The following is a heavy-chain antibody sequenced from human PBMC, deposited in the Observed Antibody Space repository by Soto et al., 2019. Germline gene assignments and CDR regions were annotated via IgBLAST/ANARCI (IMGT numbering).Heavy chain of an antibody. CDR2: INAGNGNT. V-gene: IGHV1-3*01. CDR1: GYTFTSYA. D-gene: IGHD3-22*01. Sequence: ASVKVSCKASGYTFTSYAMHWVRQAPGQRLEWMGWINAGNGNTKYSQKFQGRVTITRDTSASTAYMELSSLRSEDTAVYYCARDKSAVIKGLFDYWGQGTLVTVSS. CDR3: ARDKSAVIKGLFDY. J-gene: IGHJ4*02.